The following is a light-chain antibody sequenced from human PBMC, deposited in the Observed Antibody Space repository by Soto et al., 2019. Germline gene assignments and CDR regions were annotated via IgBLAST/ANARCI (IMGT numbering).Light chain of an antibody. Sequence: EIVMTQSPATLSVSPGERATLSCRASQSVSGNLAWYQQKPGQAPRLLIYGASIRATGIPARFRGSGSGTEFTLTISSLQSEDFAVYYCRQYNNWPRTFGQGTKVEIK. V-gene: IGKV3-15*01. CDR1: QSVSGN. CDR3: RQYNNWPRT. J-gene: IGKJ1*01. CDR2: GAS.